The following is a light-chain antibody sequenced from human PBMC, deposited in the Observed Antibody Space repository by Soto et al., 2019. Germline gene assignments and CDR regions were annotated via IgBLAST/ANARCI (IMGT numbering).Light chain of an antibody. V-gene: IGKV3-11*01. CDR1: QSVSGS. CDR3: QEGTYWPA. J-gene: IGKJ4*01. CDR2: DAS. Sequence: VLTQSPAILSLSPGEKATLSCRASQSVSGSLGWYQQKPGQAPRLIIYDASVRATGIPARFSGSGSGTDFTLTISSLEPEDFAVYYCQEGTYWPAFGGGTKVDIK.